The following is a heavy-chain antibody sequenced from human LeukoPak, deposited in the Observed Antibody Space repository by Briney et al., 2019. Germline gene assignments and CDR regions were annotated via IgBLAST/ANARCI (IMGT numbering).Heavy chain of an antibody. CDR1: GGTFSSYA. V-gene: IGHV1-69*13. Sequence: GASVTVSCKASGGTFSSYAISWVRQAPGQGLEWMGGIIPIFGTANYAQKFQGRVTITADESTSTAYMELSSLRSEDTAVYYCAREGVAATGLDYWGQGTLVTVSS. CDR2: IIPIFGTA. J-gene: IGHJ4*02. D-gene: IGHD6-13*01. CDR3: AREGVAATGLDY.